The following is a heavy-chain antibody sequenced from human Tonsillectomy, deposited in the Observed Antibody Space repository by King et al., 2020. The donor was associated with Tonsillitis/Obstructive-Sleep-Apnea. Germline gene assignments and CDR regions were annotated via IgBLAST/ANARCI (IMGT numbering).Heavy chain of an antibody. D-gene: IGHD1-1*01. J-gene: IGHJ6*02. V-gene: IGHV1-2*02. CDR1: GYTFTGYY. CDR3: ARGGSNGNEGAYYGLDV. CDR2: INPNSGGT. Sequence: VQLVESGAEVKKPGASVKVSCKASGYTFTGYYVHWVRQAPGQGLEWMGWINPNSGGTKYAQKFQVRVTMTRDTSINTVYMELSRLRSDDTAVYYCARGGSNGNEGAYYGLDVWSQGTTVTVSS.